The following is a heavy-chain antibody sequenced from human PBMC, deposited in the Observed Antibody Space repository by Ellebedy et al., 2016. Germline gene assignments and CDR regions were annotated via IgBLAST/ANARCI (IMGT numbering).Heavy chain of an antibody. D-gene: IGHD6-19*01. CDR2: ISDNSNYI. CDR3: VRDSIIVAASY. Sequence: GGSLRLSXAASGFIFSGYRMNWVRQAPGKGLEWVSSISDNSNYIFYIDSVKGRFTISRDNAKNSLYLQMNSLRADDTAVYYCVRDSIIVAASYWGQGTLVTVSS. J-gene: IGHJ4*02. CDR1: GFIFSGYR. V-gene: IGHV3-21*04.